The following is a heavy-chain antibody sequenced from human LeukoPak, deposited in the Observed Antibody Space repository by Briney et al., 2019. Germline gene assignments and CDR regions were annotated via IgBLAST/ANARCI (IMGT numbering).Heavy chain of an antibody. CDR1: GFTFSYHW. V-gene: IGHV3-7*01. Sequence: GGSLTLSCAASGFTFSYHWMTWVRQAPGKGLEWVVNIKNDGAVKNYVDSVKGRFTISRDKAKNSLYLQMNSLRAEDTAVYYCAKDSYSKGHFWGQGVLVTVSS. CDR3: AKDSYSKGHF. D-gene: IGHD6-13*01. CDR2: IKNDGAVK. J-gene: IGHJ4*02.